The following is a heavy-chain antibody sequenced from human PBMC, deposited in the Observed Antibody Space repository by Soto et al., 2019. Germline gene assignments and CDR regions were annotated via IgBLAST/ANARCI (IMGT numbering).Heavy chain of an antibody. Sequence: QVQLVQSGAEVKKPGASVKVSCKASGYTFTSYGISWVRQAPGQGLEWMGWISAYNGNTNYAQKLQGRVTMTTNTSTSTAYMELRILRSDDTAVYYCARSRSPIFGVVPVGSYYYYGMDVWGQGTTVTVSS. CDR1: GYTFTSYG. CDR2: ISAYNGNT. D-gene: IGHD3-3*01. J-gene: IGHJ6*02. CDR3: ARSRSPIFGVVPVGSYYYYGMDV. V-gene: IGHV1-18*01.